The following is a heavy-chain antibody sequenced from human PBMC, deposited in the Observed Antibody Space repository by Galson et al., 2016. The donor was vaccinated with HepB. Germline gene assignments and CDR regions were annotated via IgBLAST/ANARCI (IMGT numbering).Heavy chain of an antibody. D-gene: IGHD2-15*01. CDR1: GYTFMTYG. CDR3: ARTNCRGGSCYFEF. J-gene: IGHJ4*02. Sequence: SVKVSCKASGYTFMTYGISWVRQAPGQGLEWMGGIIPLFGKTNYAQSFQGRVSIPADESASIVYMEIHSLRSDDTAVYYCARTNCRGGSCYFEFWGQGTLVTVSS. V-gene: IGHV1-69*13. CDR2: IIPLFGKT.